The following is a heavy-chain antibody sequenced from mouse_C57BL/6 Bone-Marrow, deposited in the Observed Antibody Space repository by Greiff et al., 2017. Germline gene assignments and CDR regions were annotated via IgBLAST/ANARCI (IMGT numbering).Heavy chain of an antibody. CDR3: ARNNYGSSYAY. J-gene: IGHJ3*01. CDR2: IYPGDGDT. D-gene: IGHD1-1*01. CDR1: GYAFSSYW. Sequence: QVQLQQSGAELVKPGASVKISCKASGYAFSSYWMNWVKQRPGKGLEWIGQIYPGDGDTNHNGKFKGKATLTADKSSSTAYMQLSSLTSEDSAVYFCARNNYGSSYAYWGQGTLVTVSA. V-gene: IGHV1-80*01.